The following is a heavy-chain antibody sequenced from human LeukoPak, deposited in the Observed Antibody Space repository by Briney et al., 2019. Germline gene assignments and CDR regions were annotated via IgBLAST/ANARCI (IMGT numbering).Heavy chain of an antibody. J-gene: IGHJ4*02. V-gene: IGHV3-7*01. Sequence: GSLRLSCAASEFPFSSYWMTWVRQAPGKGLEWVANINQDGSEKYYVDSVEGRFTISRDNAKNSLYLQMNSLRAEDTAVYYCVRAREAYYNVFPDYWGQGALVTVSS. CDR1: EFPFSSYW. CDR2: INQDGSEK. CDR3: VRAREAYYNVFPDY. D-gene: IGHD3-10*01.